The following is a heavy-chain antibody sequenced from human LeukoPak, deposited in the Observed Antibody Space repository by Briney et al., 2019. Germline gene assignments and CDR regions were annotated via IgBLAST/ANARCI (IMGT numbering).Heavy chain of an antibody. V-gene: IGHV4-38-2*02. Sequence: SETLSLTCTVSGSSINSAYYWGWIRQPPGKGLEWIGTIYPSGYTSYNPSLKSRVTISLDTSKNQFSLKLNSVTAADTAVYYCARAGYGDSDFDYWGQGTLVTVSS. CDR2: IYPSGYT. CDR3: ARAGYGDSDFDY. J-gene: IGHJ4*02. D-gene: IGHD4-17*01. CDR1: GSSINSAYY.